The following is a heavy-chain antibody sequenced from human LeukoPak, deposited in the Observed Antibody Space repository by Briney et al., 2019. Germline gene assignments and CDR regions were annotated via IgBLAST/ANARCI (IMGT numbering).Heavy chain of an antibody. D-gene: IGHD6-13*01. V-gene: IGHV3-23*01. Sequence: GGSLRLSCAASRFTLSNFALIWVRQAPGKGLEWVSLINDGGGNTYYADSVKGRFTISRDDSKNTLYLQMNSLRAEDTAIYYCAKLIHPYTSSWYPFDSWGQGTLVTVSS. J-gene: IGHJ4*02. CDR3: AKLIHPYTSSWYPFDS. CDR1: RFTLSNFA. CDR2: INDGGGNT.